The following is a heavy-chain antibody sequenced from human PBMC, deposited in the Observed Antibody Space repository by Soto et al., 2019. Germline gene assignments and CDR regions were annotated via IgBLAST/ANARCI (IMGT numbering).Heavy chain of an antibody. D-gene: IGHD1-26*01. CDR2: ISVYNGKT. J-gene: IGHJ5*02. Sequence: QVQLVQSGAEVKKPGASVKVSCKASGYTFTSYGISWVRQAPGQGLEWMGRISVYNGKTNYAQKLKGRVTMTTDTSTSTAYMELRRLRSADTAVYYCARVVGALGHRFDAWGQGTLVTVSS. CDR3: ARVVGALGHRFDA. CDR1: GYTFTSYG. V-gene: IGHV1-18*01.